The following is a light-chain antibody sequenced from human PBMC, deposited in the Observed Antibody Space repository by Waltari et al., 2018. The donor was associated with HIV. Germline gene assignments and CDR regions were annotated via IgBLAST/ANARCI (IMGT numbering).Light chain of an antibody. CDR3: AAWDDSLSGRV. V-gene: IGLV1-47*01. J-gene: IGLJ3*02. CDR2: GSN. Sequence: QSVLTQSPSASGTPGQRVTISCSGSSSNIGSNYVYWYQQLPGTAPKLLIYGSNQRPPGVPDRFSGSKSCTSASLAISGLRSEDEADYYCAAWDDSLSGRVFGGGTKLTVL. CDR1: SSNIGSNY.